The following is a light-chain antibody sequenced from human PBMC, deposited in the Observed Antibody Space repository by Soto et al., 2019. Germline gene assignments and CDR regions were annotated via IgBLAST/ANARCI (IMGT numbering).Light chain of an antibody. J-gene: IGKJ1*01. CDR2: GTS. Sequence: ENVLTQAPGTLSLSPGERATFSCRASQSIGSSYLSWYQQKPGHAPRLIIYGTSSRATGIPDRFSRSGSGTDFTLTISRLEPEDFAVYYCQQFGSSWLTFGQGTKVEIK. CDR3: QQFGSSWLT. CDR1: QSIGSSY. V-gene: IGKV3-20*01.